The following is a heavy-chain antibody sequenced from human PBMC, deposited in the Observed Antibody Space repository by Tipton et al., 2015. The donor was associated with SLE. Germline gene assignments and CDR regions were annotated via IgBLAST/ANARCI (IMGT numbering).Heavy chain of an antibody. Sequence: TLSLTCNVSGASISSSSYYWGWIRQPPGKGLEWIGSIYYSGSTYYNPSLKSRVTISVDTSKNQFSLKLSSVAAADTAVYYCARGKRHYDVLTVYYSKPHYFDFWGQGTVVAVSP. J-gene: IGHJ4*02. D-gene: IGHD3-9*01. CDR3: ARGKRHYDVLTVYYSKPHYFDF. CDR1: GASISSSSYY. V-gene: IGHV4-39*07. CDR2: IYYSGST.